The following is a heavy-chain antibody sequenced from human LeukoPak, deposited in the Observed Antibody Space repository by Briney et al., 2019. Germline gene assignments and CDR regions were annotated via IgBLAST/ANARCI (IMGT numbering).Heavy chain of an antibody. CDR3: ATGVIAAAEGAY. CDR1: GYTLTELS. D-gene: IGHD6-13*01. V-gene: IGHV1-24*01. CDR2: FDPEDGET. J-gene: IGHJ4*02. Sequence: GASVKVSCKVSGYTLTELSMHWVRQAPGKGLEWMGGFDPEDGETIYAQKFQGRVTMTEDTSTDIAYMELSSLRSEDTAVYYCATGVIAAAEGAYWGQGTLVTVSS.